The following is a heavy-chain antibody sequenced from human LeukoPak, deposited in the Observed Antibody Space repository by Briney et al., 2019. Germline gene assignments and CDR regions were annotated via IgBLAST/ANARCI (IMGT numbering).Heavy chain of an antibody. J-gene: IGHJ4*02. CDR3: ARGSSGYYDYFDY. V-gene: IGHV3-20*04. D-gene: IGHD3-22*01. CDR1: GFTFDEYG. Sequence: GGSLRLSCAASGFTFDEYGMSWVRQAPGKGLEWVSGINWNGDDTDYADSVKGRFTISRDNAKNSLYLQMNSLRAEDTAFYYCARGSSGYYDYFDYWGQGTLVTVSP. CDR2: INWNGDDT.